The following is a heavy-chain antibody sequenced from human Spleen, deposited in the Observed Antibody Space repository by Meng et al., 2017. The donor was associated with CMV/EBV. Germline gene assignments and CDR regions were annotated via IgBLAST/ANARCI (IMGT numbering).Heavy chain of an antibody. CDR3: AKENSFWSGYYQVRGGFFAY. D-gene: IGHD3-3*01. CDR2: ISWNSGNI. V-gene: IGHV3-9*01. Sequence: SLKISCAASGFTFDDYAMHWVRQGPGKGLEWVSGISWNSGNIDYADSVKGRFTISRDNAKNTLYLQMDSLGAEDTAVYYCAKENSFWSGYYQVRGGFFAYWGQGALVTVSS. J-gene: IGHJ4*02. CDR1: GFTFDDYA.